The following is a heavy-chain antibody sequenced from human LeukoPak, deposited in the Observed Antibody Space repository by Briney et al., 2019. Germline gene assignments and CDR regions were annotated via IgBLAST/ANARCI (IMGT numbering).Heavy chain of an antibody. CDR1: GGSFSDYS. CDR3: VRSGYDYDWFDP. J-gene: IGHJ5*02. Sequence: SVKVSCKASGGSFSDYSISWVRQAPGQGLEWMGRIIAILDRAHYAQKFQGRFTITADKSTTTVYMELSSLRSDDTAVYYCVRSGYDYDWFDPWGQGTRVTLSS. V-gene: IGHV1-69*02. D-gene: IGHD5-12*01. CDR2: IIAILDRA.